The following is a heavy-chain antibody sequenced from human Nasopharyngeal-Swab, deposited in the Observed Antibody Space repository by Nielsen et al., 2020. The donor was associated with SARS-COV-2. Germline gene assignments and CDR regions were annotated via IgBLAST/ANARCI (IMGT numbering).Heavy chain of an antibody. Sequence: SLKISCAASGFTFDDYAMHWVRQAPGKGLEWVSGISWNSGSIGYADSVKGRFTISRDNAKNSLYLQMNSLRAEDTALYYCAKERVVGTNFDWSPDAFDIWGQGTMVTASS. D-gene: IGHD3-9*01. CDR3: AKERVVGTNFDWSPDAFDI. CDR2: ISWNSGSI. J-gene: IGHJ3*02. V-gene: IGHV3-9*01. CDR1: GFTFDDYA.